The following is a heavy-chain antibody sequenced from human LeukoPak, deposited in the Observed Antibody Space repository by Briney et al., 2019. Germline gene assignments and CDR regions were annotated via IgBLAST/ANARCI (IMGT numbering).Heavy chain of an antibody. CDR3: ARWIVAYYMDV. Sequence: GGSLRLSCAASGFTFSSYEMNWVRQAPGKGLEWVSYISSSGSTIYYADSVNGRFTISRDNAKNSLYLQMNSLRAEDTAVYYCARWIVAYYMDVWGKGTTVTISS. V-gene: IGHV3-48*03. D-gene: IGHD2-2*03. CDR2: ISSSGSTI. J-gene: IGHJ6*03. CDR1: GFTFSSYE.